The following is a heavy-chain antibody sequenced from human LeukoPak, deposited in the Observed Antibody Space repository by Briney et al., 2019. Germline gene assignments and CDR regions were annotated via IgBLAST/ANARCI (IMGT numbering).Heavy chain of an antibody. CDR2: LYYSGST. CDR3: ARQVLSYCSGGSCYGGNVDY. J-gene: IGHJ4*02. Sequence: KPSETLSLTCTVSGGSISSSSYFWGWIRQPPGKGLEWIGNLYYSGSTYYNPSLKSRVTISVDTSKNQFSLKLSSVTAADTAVYYRARQVLSYCSGGSCYGGNVDYWGQGTLVTVSS. V-gene: IGHV4-39*01. D-gene: IGHD2-15*01. CDR1: GGSISSSSYF.